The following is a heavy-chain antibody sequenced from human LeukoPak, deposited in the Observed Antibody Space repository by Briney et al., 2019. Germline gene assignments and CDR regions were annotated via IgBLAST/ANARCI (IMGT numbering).Heavy chain of an antibody. D-gene: IGHD3-10*02. CDR2: IISGDST. Sequence: GGSLRLSCAASGFTLRNYALSWVRQAPGRGLEWVSGIISGDSTYYADSVKGRFTISRDDSKNTLYLQMNSLRAEDTAVYYCAIESPLGGMFGYWGQGTLVTVSS. V-gene: IGHV3-23*01. CDR1: GFTLRNYA. J-gene: IGHJ4*02. CDR3: AIESPLGGMFGY.